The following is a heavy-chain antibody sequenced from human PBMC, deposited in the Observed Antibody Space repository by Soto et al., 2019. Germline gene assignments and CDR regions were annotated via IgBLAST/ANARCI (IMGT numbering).Heavy chain of an antibody. CDR1: GFTFSSYA. CDR2: ISGSGGST. Sequence: PGGSLRLSCAASGFTFSSYAMSWVRQAPGKGLEWVSAISGSGGSTYYADSVKGRFTISRDNSKNTLYLQMNSLRAEDTAVYYCAAWSQGGWYWYFDLWGRGTLVTVSS. J-gene: IGHJ2*01. V-gene: IGHV3-23*01. D-gene: IGHD6-19*01. CDR3: AAWSQGGWYWYFDL.